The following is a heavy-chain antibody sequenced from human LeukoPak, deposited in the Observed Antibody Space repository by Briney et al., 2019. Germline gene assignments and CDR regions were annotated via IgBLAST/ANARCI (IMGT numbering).Heavy chain of an antibody. CDR2: MNPNSGNT. Sequence: ASVKVSCKASGYTFTGYDINWVRQATGQGLEWMGWMNPNSGNTGYAQKFQGRVTMTRNTSISTAYMELSSLRSEDTAVYYCARAGESSRKNWFDPWGQGTLVTVSS. J-gene: IGHJ5*02. D-gene: IGHD7-27*01. CDR3: ARAGESSRKNWFDP. V-gene: IGHV1-8*01. CDR1: GYTFTGYD.